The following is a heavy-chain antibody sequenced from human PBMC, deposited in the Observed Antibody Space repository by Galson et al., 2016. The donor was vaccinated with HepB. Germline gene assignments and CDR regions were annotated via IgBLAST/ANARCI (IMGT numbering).Heavy chain of an antibody. CDR1: GGSITSYY. CDR2: IYYSGSP. Sequence: QVQLQESGPGLVKPSETLSLSCTVSGGSITSYYWSWIRQPPGKGLEWIGYIYYSGSPNYNPSLKGRVAISIDTSKNQCSLRLSSVTAADTALYYCATYYGGKGFDYWGQGTLV. V-gene: IGHV4-59*01. J-gene: IGHJ4*02. CDR3: ATYYGGKGFDY. D-gene: IGHD4-23*01.